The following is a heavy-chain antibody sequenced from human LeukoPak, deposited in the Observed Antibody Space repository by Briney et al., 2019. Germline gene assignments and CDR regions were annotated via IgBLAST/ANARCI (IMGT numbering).Heavy chain of an antibody. CDR3: ARVLREDYCSGGSCYSELGAFDI. V-gene: IGHV3-74*01. CDR2: INSDGSST. J-gene: IGHJ3*02. CDR1: GFTFSSYW. Sequence: GGSLRLSCAASGFTFSSYWMHWVRQAPGKGLVWVSRINSDGSSTNYADSVKGRFTISRDNAKNTLYLQMNSLRAEDTAVYYCARVLREDYCSGGSCYSELGAFDIWGQGTMVTVSS. D-gene: IGHD2-15*01.